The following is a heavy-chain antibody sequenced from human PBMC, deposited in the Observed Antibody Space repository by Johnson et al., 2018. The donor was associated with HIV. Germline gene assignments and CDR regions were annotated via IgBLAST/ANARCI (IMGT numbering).Heavy chain of an antibody. V-gene: IGHV3-11*04. CDR1: GFTFSDYY. CDR3: ARGKRVVDHAFDI. D-gene: IGHD2-15*01. Sequence: QVQLVESGGGFVKPGGSLRLSCAASGFTFSDYYMSWVRQAPGKGLEWVSYISSSGSTLYYADSVKGRFTISRDNAKNSLYLQMNSLRAEDTAVYFCARGKRVVDHAFDIWGQGTMVTVSS. J-gene: IGHJ3*02. CDR2: ISSSGSTL.